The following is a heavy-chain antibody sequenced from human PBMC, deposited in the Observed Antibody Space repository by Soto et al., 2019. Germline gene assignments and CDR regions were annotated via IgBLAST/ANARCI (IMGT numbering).Heavy chain of an antibody. Sequence: GGSLRLSCEASGFIFSDYGMHWVRQAPGKGLEWVALISYDGTNKNYADSVRGRFTISRDDSKNTLYLQMNNLRAEDTALYYCAKVERYSSSQHLIWGRGTLVTVSS. CDR3: AKVERYSSSQHLI. CDR1: GFIFSDYG. CDR2: ISYDGTNK. D-gene: IGHD6-13*01. V-gene: IGHV3-30*18. J-gene: IGHJ4*02.